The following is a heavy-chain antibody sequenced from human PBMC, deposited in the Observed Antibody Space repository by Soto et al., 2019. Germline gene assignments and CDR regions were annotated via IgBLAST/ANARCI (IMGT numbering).Heavy chain of an antibody. CDR3: ATLGYSYGSYYGDD. V-gene: IGHV4-34*01. CDR2: INHSGSA. CDR1: GGSFRGYY. J-gene: IGHJ4*02. Sequence: PSETLSLTCAVYGGSFRGYYWSWIRQPPGKGMERIGEINHSGSANYNQSLKSRVTISVETSKNQFSLKLSYVTAADTAVYYCATLGYSYGSYYGDDWGQGTLVTVSS. D-gene: IGHD5-18*01.